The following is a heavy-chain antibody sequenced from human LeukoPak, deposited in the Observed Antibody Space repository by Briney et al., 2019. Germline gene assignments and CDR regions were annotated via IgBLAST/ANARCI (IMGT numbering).Heavy chain of an antibody. D-gene: IGHD3-3*01. CDR1: GLTFSSYA. V-gene: IGHV3-30-3*01. Sequence: GGSLRLSCAASGLTFSSYAMHWVRQAPGKGLEWVAVISYDGSNKYYADSVKGRFTISRDNSKNTLYLQMNSLRAEDTAVYYCARDGTYYDFWSGYSNWFDPWGQGTLVTVSS. CDR2: ISYDGSNK. J-gene: IGHJ5*02. CDR3: ARDGTYYDFWSGYSNWFDP.